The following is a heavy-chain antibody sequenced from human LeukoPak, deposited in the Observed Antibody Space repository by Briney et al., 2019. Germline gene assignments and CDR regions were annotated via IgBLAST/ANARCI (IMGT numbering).Heavy chain of an antibody. D-gene: IGHD6-13*01. CDR1: GFTFSNYW. CDR2: IKEDGSEK. Sequence: GGSLRLSCAASGFTFSNYWMSWVRQAPGEGLEWVANIKEDGSEKYYVDSVKGRFTISRDNARNSLYLQMNSLRAEDTAVYYCAGGRQLGYWGQGTLVTVSS. CDR3: AGGRQLGY. V-gene: IGHV3-7*01. J-gene: IGHJ4*02.